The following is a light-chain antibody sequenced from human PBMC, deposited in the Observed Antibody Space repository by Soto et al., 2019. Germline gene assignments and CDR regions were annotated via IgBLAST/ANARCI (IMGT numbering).Light chain of an antibody. Sequence: IHWTQSPSSLSASVGDRVTITCRASQGLSSYLAWYQQKPGKAPKLLIYAASTLQSGVPSRFSGSGSETDFTLTISSLQAEDFATYYCQQVNSYPLTFGGGTKVDIK. J-gene: IGKJ4*01. CDR2: AAS. CDR1: QGLSSY. V-gene: IGKV1-9*01. CDR3: QQVNSYPLT.